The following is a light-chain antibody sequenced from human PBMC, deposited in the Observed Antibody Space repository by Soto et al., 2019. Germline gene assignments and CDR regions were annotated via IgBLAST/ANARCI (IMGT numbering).Light chain of an antibody. CDR2: RNF. J-gene: IGLJ2*01. CDR3: AGWDDSLSSPV. CDR1: NSNIGSSY. V-gene: IGLV1-47*01. Sequence: QSVLTQPPSASGTPGQTVTISCSGSNSNIGSSYVYWYQQLPGTAPKLLIYRNFQRSSGVPDRFSVSKSGTSAFLAIRGLRSEDEADYYCAGWDDSLSSPVFGGGTTVTVL.